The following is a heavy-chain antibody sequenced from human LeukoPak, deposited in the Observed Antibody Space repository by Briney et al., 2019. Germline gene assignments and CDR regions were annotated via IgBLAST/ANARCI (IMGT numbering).Heavy chain of an antibody. V-gene: IGHV4-59*01. D-gene: IGHD3-9*01. CDR1: GGSINNFY. Sequence: SETLSLTCTVSGGSINNFYWTWIRQPPGKGLECIGYVYYTGSTYYNPSLKNRVTISVDTSRNQFSLRLNYVTAADTAVYYCARARYVNSFYAFDIWGQGTLVTVSS. J-gene: IGHJ3*02. CDR2: VYYTGST. CDR3: ARARYVNSFYAFDI.